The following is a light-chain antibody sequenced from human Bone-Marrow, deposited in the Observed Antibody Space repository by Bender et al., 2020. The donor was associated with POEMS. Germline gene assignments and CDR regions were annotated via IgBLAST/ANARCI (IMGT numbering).Light chain of an antibody. CDR3: CSYGGSLYV. CDR2: DVI. CDR1: SSDVGGYNY. Sequence: QSALTQPRSVSASPGQSVTISCTGTSSDVGGYNYVSWYQQHPGKAPKLIIYDVIKRPSGVPDRFSGSKSGNTASLTISGLQAEDEADYYCCSYGGSLYVFGTGTWVTVL. J-gene: IGLJ1*01. V-gene: IGLV2-11*01.